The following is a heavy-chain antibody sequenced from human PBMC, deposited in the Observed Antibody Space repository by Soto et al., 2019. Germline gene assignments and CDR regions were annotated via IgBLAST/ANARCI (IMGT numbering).Heavy chain of an antibody. D-gene: IGHD2-15*01. CDR2: IHSDGST. V-gene: IGHV3-53*01. Sequence: GGSLRLSCSVAGFTVSDSMSWVRQAPGKGLECVSFIHSDGSTHYTDSVRGRFTISRDNSKNTLYLQMDRLRVDDTAVYFCARDASSPFAYWGQGTLVTVSS. J-gene: IGHJ4*02. CDR1: GFTVSDS. CDR3: ARDASSPFAY.